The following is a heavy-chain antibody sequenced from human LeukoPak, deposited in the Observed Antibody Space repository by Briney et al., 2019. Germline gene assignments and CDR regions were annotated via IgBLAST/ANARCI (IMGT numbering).Heavy chain of an antibody. Sequence: ASVKVSRKASGYTFTSYAKHWVRQAPGQRLEWMGWINAGNGNTKYSQKFQGRVTITRDTSASTAYMELSSLRSEDTAVYYCARDRLRPRLRFGGFDFWGQGTVVSVSS. J-gene: IGHJ4*02. CDR1: GYTFTSYA. CDR2: INAGNGNT. D-gene: IGHD5-12*01. CDR3: ARDRLRPRLRFGGFDF. V-gene: IGHV1-3*01.